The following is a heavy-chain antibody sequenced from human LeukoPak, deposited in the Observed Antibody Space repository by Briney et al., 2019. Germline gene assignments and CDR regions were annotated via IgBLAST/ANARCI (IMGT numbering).Heavy chain of an antibody. CDR1: GFTFSSYG. Sequence: PGGSLRLSCAASGFTFSSYGMHWVRQAPGKGLEWVAVISYDGSNKYYADSVKGRFTISRDNSKNTLYLQMNSLRAEDTAVYYCAKPYDTAMAGEMWGQGTMVTVSS. CDR2: ISYDGSNK. V-gene: IGHV3-30*18. CDR3: AKPYDTAMAGEM. D-gene: IGHD5-18*01. J-gene: IGHJ3*01.